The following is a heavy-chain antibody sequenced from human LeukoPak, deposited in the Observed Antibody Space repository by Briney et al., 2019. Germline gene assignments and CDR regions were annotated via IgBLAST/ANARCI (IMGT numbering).Heavy chain of an antibody. CDR2: IYYSGST. Sequence: SETLSLTCTVSGGSISSYYWSWIRQPPGKGLEWIGYIYYSGSTNYDPSLKSRVTISVDTSKNQFSLKLSSVTAADTAVYYCAREPLAVPSPYWYFDLWGRGTLVTVSS. V-gene: IGHV4-59*01. CDR3: AREPLAVPSPYWYFDL. CDR1: GGSISSYY. J-gene: IGHJ2*01. D-gene: IGHD6-19*01.